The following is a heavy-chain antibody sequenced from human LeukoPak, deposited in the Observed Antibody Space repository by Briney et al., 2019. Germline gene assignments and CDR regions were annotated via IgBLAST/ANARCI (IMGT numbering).Heavy chain of an antibody. CDR3: ARGFCSGGSCYSYDY. V-gene: IGHV1-46*01. J-gene: IGHJ4*02. D-gene: IGHD2-15*01. CDR2: IDPSGGST. CDR1: GYTFSTYY. Sequence: ASVKVSCKASGYTFSTYYMHWVRQAPGQGLEWMGVIDPSGGSTNYARKFQGRVTMTSDTSTSTVYMELSSLRSEDTAVYYCARGFCSGGSCYSYDYWGQGTLVTVS.